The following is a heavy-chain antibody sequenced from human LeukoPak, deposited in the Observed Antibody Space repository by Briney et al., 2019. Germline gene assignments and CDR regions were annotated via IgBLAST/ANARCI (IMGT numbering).Heavy chain of an antibody. CDR1: GFTFSSYA. V-gene: IGHV3-23*01. Sequence: PGGSLRLSCAASGFTFSSYAMNWVRQAPGKGLEWVSGINSSSDRMYYADSVKGRFTISRDNSKNTLYLQMNSLRAEDTAVYYCAKDLVSSGWSSSLFDPWGQGTLVTVSS. CDR2: INSSSDRM. J-gene: IGHJ5*02. CDR3: AKDLVSSGWSSSLFDP. D-gene: IGHD6-19*01.